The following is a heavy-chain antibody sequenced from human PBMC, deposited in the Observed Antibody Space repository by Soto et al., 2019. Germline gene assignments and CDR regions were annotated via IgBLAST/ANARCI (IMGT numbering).Heavy chain of an antibody. CDR1: GITFRNFA. V-gene: IGHV3-23*01. CDR2: ISGSGGTT. D-gene: IGHD3-16*01. J-gene: IGHJ5*02. Sequence: GGSLRLSCIASGITFRNFAMSWVRQAPGKGLEWVSVISGSGGTTYYSDAVKGRFTISRDSSNNTLYLQMDSLRGDDTAVYYCAKDTSITGSFDPWGQGTLVTVSS. CDR3: AKDTSITGSFDP.